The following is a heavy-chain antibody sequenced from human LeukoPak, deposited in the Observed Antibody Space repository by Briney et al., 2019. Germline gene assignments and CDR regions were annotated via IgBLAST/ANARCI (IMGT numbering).Heavy chain of an antibody. J-gene: IGHJ4*02. CDR2: ISSSSTYI. CDR1: GFTFSSYS. Sequence: GSLTLSCAASGFTFSSYSMNCVRHPPGKGLEWVSSISSSSTYIYYADSVKGRFTISRDNAKNSLYLQMNSLRAEDTAVYYCASRGVAVAGTRSIDYWGQGTLVTVSS. D-gene: IGHD6-19*01. V-gene: IGHV3-21*01. CDR3: ASRGVAVAGTRSIDY.